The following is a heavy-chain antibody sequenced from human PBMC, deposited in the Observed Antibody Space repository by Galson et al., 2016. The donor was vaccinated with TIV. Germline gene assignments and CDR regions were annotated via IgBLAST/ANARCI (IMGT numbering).Heavy chain of an antibody. CDR2: ISWNGGKV. D-gene: IGHD2-21*01. Sequence: SLRLSCAGSGFTFDDYALHWVRQRPGKGLEWLSGISWNGGKVDYADSVKGRFTISRDNAKNSLYLQMNSLRTDDTALYYCCKGSGDAPYYFYTDAWGEGTTVIVSS. CDR1: GFTFDDYA. CDR3: CKGSGDAPYYFYTDA. J-gene: IGHJ6*03. V-gene: IGHV3-9*01.